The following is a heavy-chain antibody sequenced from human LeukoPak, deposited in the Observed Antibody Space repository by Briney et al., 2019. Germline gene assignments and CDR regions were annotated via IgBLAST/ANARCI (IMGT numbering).Heavy chain of an antibody. Sequence: PGGSLRLSCAASGFTFSSYSMNWVRQAPGKGLEWVSSISSSSSYIYYADSVKGRFTISRDNAKNSLYLQMNSLRAEDTAVYYCARDVYCSSTSFYCSRAHYYGIDVWGQGTTVTVSS. D-gene: IGHD2-2*01. V-gene: IGHV3-21*01. CDR3: ARDVYCSSTSFYCSRAHYYGIDV. CDR1: GFTFSSYS. CDR2: ISSSSSYI. J-gene: IGHJ6*02.